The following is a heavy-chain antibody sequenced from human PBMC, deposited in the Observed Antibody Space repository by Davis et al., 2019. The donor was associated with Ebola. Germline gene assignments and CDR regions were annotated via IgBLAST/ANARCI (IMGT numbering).Heavy chain of an antibody. CDR3: ARDGSSWYGSLYYGMDV. J-gene: IGHJ6*02. CDR2: ISYDGSNK. D-gene: IGHD6-13*01. V-gene: IGHV3-30-3*01. Sequence: GESLKISCAASGFTFSSYAMHWVRQAPGKGLEWVAVISYDGSNKYYADSVKGRFTISRDNSKNTLYLQMNSLRAEDTAVYYCARDGSSWYGSLYYGMDVWGQGTTVTVSS. CDR1: GFTFSSYA.